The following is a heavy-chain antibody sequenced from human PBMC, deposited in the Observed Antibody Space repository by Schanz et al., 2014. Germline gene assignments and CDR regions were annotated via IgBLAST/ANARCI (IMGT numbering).Heavy chain of an antibody. V-gene: IGHV3-7*01. CDR3: ARDKGGYYPFDY. Sequence: VQLVESGGGVVRPGRSLRLSCAASGFTFNNYGMHWVRQAPGKGLEWVANIKQDESERSYVDSVKGRFTISRDNAKNSLYLQMNSLRAEDTAVYYCARDKGGYYPFDYWGQGTLVTVSS. CDR1: GFTFNNYG. CDR2: IKQDESER. J-gene: IGHJ4*02. D-gene: IGHD3-3*01.